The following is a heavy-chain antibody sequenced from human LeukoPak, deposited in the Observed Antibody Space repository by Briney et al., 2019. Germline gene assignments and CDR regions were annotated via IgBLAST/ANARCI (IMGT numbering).Heavy chain of an antibody. CDR1: GSSISGYY. V-gene: IGHV4-59*08. J-gene: IGHJ2*01. D-gene: IGHD3-10*01. CDR2: ISYSGST. CDR3: ARHFDDGTYYFPFDV. Sequence: SETLSLTCTVSGSSISGYYWSWIRQPPGKELDWIAYISYSGSTNYNPSLKSRVTISVDTSKNQFSLKLSSVTAADTAVYYCARHFDDGTYYFPFDVWGRGTLVTVSS.